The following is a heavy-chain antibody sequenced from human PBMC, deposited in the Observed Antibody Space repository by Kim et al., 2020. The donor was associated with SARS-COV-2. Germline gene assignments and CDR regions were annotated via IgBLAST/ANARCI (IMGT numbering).Heavy chain of an antibody. CDR1: GFTFSSYG. CDR3: ARDRAFNY. Sequence: GGSLRLSCAASGFTFSSYGMHWVRQAPGKGLEWVAVISYDGSNKYYADSVKGRFTISRDNSKNTLYLQMNSLRAEDTAVYYCARDRAFNYWGQGTLVTVSS. V-gene: IGHV3-33*05. J-gene: IGHJ4*02. CDR2: ISYDGSNK.